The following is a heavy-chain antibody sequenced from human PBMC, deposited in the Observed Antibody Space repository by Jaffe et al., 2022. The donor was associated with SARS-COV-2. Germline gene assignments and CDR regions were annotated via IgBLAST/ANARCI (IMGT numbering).Heavy chain of an antibody. CDR2: ISWNSGSI. V-gene: IGHV3-9*01. CDR3: AKEDGSGTLHKNYYYYYGMDV. CDR1: GFTFDDYA. J-gene: IGHJ6*02. D-gene: IGHD3-10*01. Sequence: EVQLVESGGGLVQPGRSLRLSCAASGFTFDDYAMHWVRQAPGKGLEWVSGISWNSGSIGYADSVKGRFTISRDNAKNSLYLQMNSLRAEDTALYYCAKEDGSGTLHKNYYYYYGMDVWGQGTTVTVSS.